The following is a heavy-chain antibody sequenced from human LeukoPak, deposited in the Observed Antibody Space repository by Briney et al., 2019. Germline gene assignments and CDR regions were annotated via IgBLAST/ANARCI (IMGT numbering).Heavy chain of an antibody. CDR1: GFTFSNAW. V-gene: IGHV3-15*01. D-gene: IGHD2-2*01. CDR3: TTDPIVVVPAAIRRDNWFDP. CDR2: IKSKTDGGTT. J-gene: IGHJ5*02. Sequence: PGGSLRLSCAASGFTFSNAWMSWVRQAPGKGLEWVGRIKSKTDGGTTDYAAPVKGRFTISGDDSKNTLYLQMNSLKTEDTAVYYCTTDPIVVVPAAIRRDNWFDPWGQGTLVTVSS.